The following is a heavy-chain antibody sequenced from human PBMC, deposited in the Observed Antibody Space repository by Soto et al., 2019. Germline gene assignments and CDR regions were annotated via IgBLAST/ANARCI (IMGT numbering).Heavy chain of an antibody. J-gene: IGHJ4*02. Sequence: QVQLVESGGGVVQPGRSLRLSCAASGFTFSSYGMHWVRQAPGKGLEWVAVISYDGSNKYYADSEKGRFTISRDNSKNTLYLQMNSLRAEDTAVYYCAKAWGFLEWLPHFDYWCQGTLVTVSS. CDR2: ISYDGSNK. D-gene: IGHD3-3*01. V-gene: IGHV3-30*18. CDR1: GFTFSSYG. CDR3: AKAWGFLEWLPHFDY.